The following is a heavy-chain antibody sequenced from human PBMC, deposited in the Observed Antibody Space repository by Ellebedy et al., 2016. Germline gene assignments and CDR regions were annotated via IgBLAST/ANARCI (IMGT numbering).Heavy chain of an antibody. CDR2: INHSGST. CDR1: GGSFSGYY. Sequence: SETLSLTXAVYGGSFSGYYWSWIRQPPGKGLEWIGEINHSGSTNYNPSLKSRVTISVDTSKNQFSLKLSSVTAADTAVYYCARVGYGSGSYYTLSGYDYYMDGWGKGTTVTVSS. V-gene: IGHV4-34*01. D-gene: IGHD3-10*01. CDR3: ARVGYGSGSYYTLSGYDYYMDG. J-gene: IGHJ6*03.